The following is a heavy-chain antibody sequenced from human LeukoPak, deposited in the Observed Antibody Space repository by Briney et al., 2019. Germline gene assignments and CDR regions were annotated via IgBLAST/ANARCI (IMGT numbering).Heavy chain of an antibody. J-gene: IGHJ4*02. V-gene: IGHV3-23*01. CDR1: GFTFSSYA. D-gene: IGHD1-26*01. CDR2: ITGSGGSI. CDR3: ARDLTYSGSPSAFY. Sequence: GGSLRLSCAASGFTFSSYAMSWVRQAPGKGLEWVSGITGSGGSIYYADSVKGRFTISRDNSKNTLYLQMTSLRAEDTAVYYCARDLTYSGSPSAFYWGQGTLVTVSS.